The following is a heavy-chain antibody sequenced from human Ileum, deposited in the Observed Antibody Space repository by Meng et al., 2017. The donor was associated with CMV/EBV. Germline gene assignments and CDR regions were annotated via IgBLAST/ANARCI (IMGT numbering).Heavy chain of an antibody. Sequence: GESLKISCTASGLTFGDHAMSWVRQAPGKGLEWVGFIRVKAYGGTTEYAASVKGRFTISRDDSKSIAYLQMNSLKTEDTAVYYCTAMVRGVTPGVYYYGMDVWGQGTTVTVSS. CDR1: GLTFGDHA. J-gene: IGHJ6*02. CDR3: TAMVRGVTPGVYYYGMDV. CDR2: IRVKAYGGTT. V-gene: IGHV3-49*04. D-gene: IGHD3-10*01.